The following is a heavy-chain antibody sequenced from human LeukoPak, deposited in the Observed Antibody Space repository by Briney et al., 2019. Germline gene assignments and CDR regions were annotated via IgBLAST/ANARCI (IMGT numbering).Heavy chain of an antibody. D-gene: IGHD3-10*01. J-gene: IGHJ5*02. CDR2: MNPNSGNT. CDR1: GYTFTSYD. CDR3: ARSTMVRGGNWFDP. V-gene: IGHV1-8*01. Sequence: GASVKVSCKASGYTFTSYDINWVRQATGQGLEWMGWMNPNSGNTGYAQKFQGRVTMTRNTSISTAYMELSSLRSEDTAVYYCARSTMVRGGNWFDPWGQGTLVTVSS.